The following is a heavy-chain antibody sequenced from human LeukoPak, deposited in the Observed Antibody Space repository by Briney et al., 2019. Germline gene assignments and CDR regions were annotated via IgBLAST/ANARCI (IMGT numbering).Heavy chain of an antibody. Sequence: SETLSLTCTVSGGSISTYYWSWIRQPPGKGLEWIGRIYSSGTTNYNPSLKSRVTMSVDTSKNQFSLNLSSVTAADTAVYYCAGITRYFDLWGRGTLVTVSS. CDR1: GGSISTYY. V-gene: IGHV4-4*07. D-gene: IGHD3-10*01. J-gene: IGHJ2*01. CDR3: AGITRYFDL. CDR2: IYSSGTT.